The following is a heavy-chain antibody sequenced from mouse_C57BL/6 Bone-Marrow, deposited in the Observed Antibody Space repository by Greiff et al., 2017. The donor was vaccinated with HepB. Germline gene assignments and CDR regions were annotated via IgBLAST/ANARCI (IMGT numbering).Heavy chain of an antibody. Sequence: EVQGVESGGGLVQPGGSLKLSCAASGFTFSDYGMAWVRQAPRKGPEWVAFISNLAYSIYYADTVTGRFTISRENAKNTLYLEMSSLRSEDTAMYYCARLNPGLYYFDYWGQGTTLTVSS. CDR1: GFTFSDYG. CDR3: ARLNPGLYYFDY. CDR2: ISNLAYSI. J-gene: IGHJ2*01. V-gene: IGHV5-15*01.